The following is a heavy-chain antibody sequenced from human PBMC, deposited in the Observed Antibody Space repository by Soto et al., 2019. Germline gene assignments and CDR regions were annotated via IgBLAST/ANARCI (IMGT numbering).Heavy chain of an antibody. CDR2: INPSSGGT. Sequence: AAVKVSCKASGYTFSDYYVHWVREAPGQGLEWMGWINPSSGGTIYTQRFQGRVTMTRDTSISTVYMELSRLTSDDTAVYYCARGMGVIGAPGYTWFDPWGQGVLVTVSS. J-gene: IGHJ5*02. CDR1: GYTFSDYY. V-gene: IGHV1-2*02. D-gene: IGHD1-26*01. CDR3: ARGMGVIGAPGYTWFDP.